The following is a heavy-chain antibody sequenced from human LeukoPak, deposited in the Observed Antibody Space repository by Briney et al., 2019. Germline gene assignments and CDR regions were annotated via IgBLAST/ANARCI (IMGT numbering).Heavy chain of an antibody. V-gene: IGHV3-30-3*01. D-gene: IGHD3-10*01. CDR3: ARDGGVGELNFDY. CDR1: GFTFSSYA. J-gene: IGHJ4*02. Sequence: GGSLRLSCAASGFTFSSYAMHWVRQAPGKGLEWVAVISYDGSNKYYADSVKGRFTISRDNSKNTLYLQMNSLRAEDTVVYYCARDGGVGELNFDYWGQGTLVTVSS. CDR2: ISYDGSNK.